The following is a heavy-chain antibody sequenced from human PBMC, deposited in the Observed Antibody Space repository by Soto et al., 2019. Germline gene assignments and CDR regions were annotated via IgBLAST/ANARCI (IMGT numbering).Heavy chain of an antibody. J-gene: IGHJ4*02. CDR3: ATRLFLEKLYFDN. CDR2: LYYGGTT. V-gene: IGHV4-39*01. Sequence: TSETLSLTCTVSGGSISSNNYYWGWIRQPPGKGLEWIGSLYYGGTTYYNPSLKGRVTISVDTSKKQFYLMLASVTAADTAVYYCATRLFLEKLYFDNWGQGTLVTVSS. CDR1: GGSISSNNYY.